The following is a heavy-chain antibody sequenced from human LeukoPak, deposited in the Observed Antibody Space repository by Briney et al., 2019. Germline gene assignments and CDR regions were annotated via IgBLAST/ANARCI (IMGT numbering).Heavy chain of an antibody. CDR2: IWYDGSNK. CDR1: GFTFSSYG. D-gene: IGHD4/OR15-4a*01. J-gene: IGHJ4*02. CDR3: ARDLVYDARSYLLRD. Sequence: PGGSLRLSCAASGFTFSSYGMHWVRQAPGKGLEWVAVIWYDGSNKYYADSVKGRFTISRDNSKNTLYLQMNSLRAEDTAVYYRARDLVYDARSYLLRDWGQGTLVPVSS. V-gene: IGHV3-33*01.